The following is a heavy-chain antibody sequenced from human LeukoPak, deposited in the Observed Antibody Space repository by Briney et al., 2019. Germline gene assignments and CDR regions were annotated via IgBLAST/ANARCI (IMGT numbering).Heavy chain of an antibody. CDR3: ARDRLSSGWLRNWFDP. V-gene: IGHV1-69*13. CDR1: GGTFSSYA. D-gene: IGHD6-19*01. CDR2: IIPIFGTA. J-gene: IGHJ5*02. Sequence: GASVKVSCKASGGTFSSYAISWVRQAPGQGLEWRGGIIPIFGTANYAQKFQGRVTITADESTSTAYMELSSLRSEDTAVYYCARDRLSSGWLRNWFDPWGQGTLVTVSS.